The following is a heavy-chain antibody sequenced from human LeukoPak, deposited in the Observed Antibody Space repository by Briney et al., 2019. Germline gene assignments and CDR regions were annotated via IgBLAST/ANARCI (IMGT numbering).Heavy chain of an antibody. J-gene: IGHJ4*02. CDR2: IYTSGST. Sequence: SETLSLTCTVSGGSISSYYWSWIRQPAGKGLGWIGRIYTSGSTDYNPSLESRVTISVDPSKNQFSLKLRSVTAADTAVYYCATVAVIRGVTYFDYWGQGTLVTVSS. D-gene: IGHD3-10*01. CDR1: GGSISSYY. V-gene: IGHV4-4*07. CDR3: ATVAVIRGVTYFDY.